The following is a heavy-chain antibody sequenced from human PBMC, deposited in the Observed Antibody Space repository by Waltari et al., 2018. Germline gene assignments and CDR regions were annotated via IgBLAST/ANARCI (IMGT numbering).Heavy chain of an antibody. CDR2: LSSSSSSYI. D-gene: IGHD6-19*01. Sequence: EVQLVESGGGLVKPGGSLRLSCAASGFTFSSYSMNWVRQAPGKGLEWVSSLSSSSSSYIYYADSVKGRFTISRDKAKNSLYLQMNSLRAEDTAVYYCARDQWKLPGIAVAGTEHYYYYYGMDVWGQGTTVTVSS. CDR1: GFTFSSYS. J-gene: IGHJ6*02. V-gene: IGHV3-21*01. CDR3: ARDQWKLPGIAVAGTEHYYYYYGMDV.